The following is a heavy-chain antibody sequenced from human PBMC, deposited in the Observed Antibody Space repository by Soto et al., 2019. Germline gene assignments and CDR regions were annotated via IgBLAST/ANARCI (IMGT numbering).Heavy chain of an antibody. CDR2: IKQDGGEE. J-gene: IGHJ4*03. CDR3: ARIYYTSRGPSTYRAFDF. Sequence: GGSLRLSCAASGFTFSDYSMGWVRQSPGKGLEGVANIKQDGGEEDYVDSVKGRLTISRDNAKNSLYLQMNSLRAEDTAVYYCARIYYTSRGPSTYRAFDFWGQGTMVTVSS. V-gene: IGHV3-7*01. D-gene: IGHD3-22*01. CDR1: GFTFSDYS.